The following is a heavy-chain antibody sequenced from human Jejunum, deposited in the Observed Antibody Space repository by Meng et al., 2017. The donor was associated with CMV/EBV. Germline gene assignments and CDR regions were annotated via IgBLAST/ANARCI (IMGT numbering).Heavy chain of an antibody. J-gene: IGHJ4*02. V-gene: IGHV3-66*01. CDR3: ARDIYSSSLNWGY. D-gene: IGHD6-13*01. CDR2: MYSYGST. Sequence: EVQLVESAGGLVPPGGSLTLSCAASPFSVNSHYMTWVRQAPGKGLEWVSVMYSYGSTYYADSVKGRFTISRDSSRNTLYLQMSSLRVEDTAVYYCARDIYSSSLNWGYWGQGTLVTVSS. CDR1: PFSVNSHY.